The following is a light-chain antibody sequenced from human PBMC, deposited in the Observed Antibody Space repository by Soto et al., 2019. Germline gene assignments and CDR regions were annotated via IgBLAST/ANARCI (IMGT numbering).Light chain of an antibody. CDR3: QQYCSSPRT. J-gene: IGKJ1*01. Sequence: EIVLTLSPGTLSLSPGERATLSCRASQSVSSSYLAWYQQKPGQAPRLLIYGASSRATGIPDRFSGSGSGTDFTLTISRLEPEDFAVYYCQQYCSSPRTFGQGTKVDIK. CDR2: GAS. CDR1: QSVSSSY. V-gene: IGKV3-20*01.